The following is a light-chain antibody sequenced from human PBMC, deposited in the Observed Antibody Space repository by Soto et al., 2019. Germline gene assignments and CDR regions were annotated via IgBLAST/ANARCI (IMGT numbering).Light chain of an antibody. CDR2: DAS. V-gene: IGKV1-33*01. CDR1: HDITNY. CDR3: QQYDNLPLT. J-gene: IGKJ4*01. Sequence: DIQMTQSPSSLSASVGGRVTITCQASHDITNYLHWYQPKPGKAPNLLIYDASNLETGVQPRFSGSGSGTDFTFTISSLQPEDIATYYCQQYDNLPLTFGGGTKVEIK.